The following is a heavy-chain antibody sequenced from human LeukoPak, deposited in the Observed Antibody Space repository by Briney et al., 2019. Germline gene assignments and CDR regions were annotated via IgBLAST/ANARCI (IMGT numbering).Heavy chain of an antibody. CDR1: GFTFDDYA. CDR2: ISRDGGST. CDR3: AKDIYGSGSLFDY. V-gene: IGHV3-43D*03. D-gene: IGHD3-10*01. J-gene: IGHJ4*02. Sequence: GGSLRLSCAASGFTFDDYAMHWVRQAPGKGLEWVSLISRDGGSTYYADSVKGRFTISRDNSKNSLYLQMNSLRAEDTALYYCAKDIYGSGSLFDYWGQGTLVTVSS.